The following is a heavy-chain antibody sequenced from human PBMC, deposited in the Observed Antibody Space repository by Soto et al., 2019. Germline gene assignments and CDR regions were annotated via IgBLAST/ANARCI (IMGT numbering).Heavy chain of an antibody. CDR1: GYTFTNHG. V-gene: IGHV1-18*01. D-gene: IGHD2-2*01. CDR2: ISTYNGNT. Sequence: ASVKVSCKTSGYTFTNHGITWVRQAPGQGLEWMGWISTYNGNTNYAQKFQGRVTMTTDTSTSTAYMELRSLRSDDTAVYYCAKDGGRRSSASCHPGVWGKGTTVTVSS. CDR3: AKDGGRRSSASCHPGV. J-gene: IGHJ6*04.